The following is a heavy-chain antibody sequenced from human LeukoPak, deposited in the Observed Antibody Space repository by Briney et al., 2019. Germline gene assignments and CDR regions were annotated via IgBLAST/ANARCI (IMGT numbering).Heavy chain of an antibody. D-gene: IGHD3-22*01. CDR3: AKDANYYDSSGFFIPFDY. CDR1: SFAFSRFA. V-gene: IGHV3-23*01. CDR2: ISGNGHQT. Sequence: GGSLRLSCSASSFAFSRFAMTWVRHLPGKGLDWVSTISGNGHQTYYGDSVKGRFSVSRDNPKNILYLQMDSLRADDSALYYCAKDANYYDSSGFFIPFDYWGQGTLVTVSS. J-gene: IGHJ4*02.